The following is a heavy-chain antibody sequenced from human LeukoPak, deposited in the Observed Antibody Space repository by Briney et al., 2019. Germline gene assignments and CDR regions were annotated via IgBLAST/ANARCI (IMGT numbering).Heavy chain of an antibody. D-gene: IGHD6-13*01. J-gene: IGHJ4*02. CDR1: GFTFSNAW. CDR2: IKSKTDGGTT. V-gene: IGHV3-15*01. Sequence: PGGSLRLSCAASGFTFSNAWMSWVRQAPGKGLEWVGRIKSKTDGGTTDYAAPVKGRFTISRDDSKNTLCLQMNSLKTEDTAVYYCTTDIGYSSSWYYFDYWGQGTLVTVSS. CDR3: TTDIGYSSSWYYFDY.